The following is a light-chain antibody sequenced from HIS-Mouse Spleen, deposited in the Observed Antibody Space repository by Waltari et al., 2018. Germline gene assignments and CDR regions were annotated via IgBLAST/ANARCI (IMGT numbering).Light chain of an antibody. CDR3: SSYTSSSIVV. J-gene: IGLJ2*01. Sequence: QSALTQPASVSGSPGQSITISCTGTSSYVGGSNYVSWYQQHPGKAPKLMIYEVSNRPSGVSNRFSGSKSGNTASLTISGLQAEDEADYYCSSYTSSSIVVFGGGTKLTVL. CDR1: SSYVGGSNY. V-gene: IGLV2-14*01. CDR2: EVS.